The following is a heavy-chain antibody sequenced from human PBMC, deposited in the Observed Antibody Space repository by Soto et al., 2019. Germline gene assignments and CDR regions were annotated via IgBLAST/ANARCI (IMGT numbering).Heavy chain of an antibody. CDR2: IYYSGSP. CDR3: ACLGCDHNSWCFGY. J-gene: IGHJ4*02. V-gene: IGHV4-61*01. CDR1: GGSVSSGSYY. Sequence: SETLSLTCTVSGGSVSSGSYYWSWIRQPPGKGLEWIGYIYYSGSPSYNPSLKSRLTISVDTSKNQFSLKLRSVTAADTAVYYCACLGCDHNSWCFGYWGQGTLVTVSS. D-gene: IGHD2-8*01.